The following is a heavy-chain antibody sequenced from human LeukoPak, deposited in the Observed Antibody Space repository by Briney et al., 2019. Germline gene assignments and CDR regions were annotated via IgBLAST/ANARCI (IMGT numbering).Heavy chain of an antibody. CDR3: ARDSLFGDPAQDAFDI. D-gene: IGHD3-10*01. CDR2: VSAYNGNT. CDR1: GYTFTSYG. J-gene: IGHJ3*02. Sequence: ASVKVSCKASGYTFTSYGISWVRRAPGQGLEWMGWVSAYNGNTNYAQKLQGRVTMTTDTSTSTAYMELRSLRSDDTAVYYCARDSLFGDPAQDAFDIWGQGTMVTVSS. V-gene: IGHV1-18*01.